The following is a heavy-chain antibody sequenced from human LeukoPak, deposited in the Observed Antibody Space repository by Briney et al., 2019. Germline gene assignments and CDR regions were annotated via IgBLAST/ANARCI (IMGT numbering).Heavy chain of an antibody. J-gene: IGHJ4*02. Sequence: GGSLRLSCAASGFTFSSYAMHWVRQAPGKGLEWVAVISYDGSNKYYADSVKGRFTISRDNSKNTLYLQMNSLRAEDTAVYYCARDEYYGSGSYSNPFDYWGQGTLVTVSS. CDR3: ARDEYYGSGSYSNPFDY. CDR1: GFTFSSYA. V-gene: IGHV3-30-3*01. CDR2: ISYDGSNK. D-gene: IGHD3-10*01.